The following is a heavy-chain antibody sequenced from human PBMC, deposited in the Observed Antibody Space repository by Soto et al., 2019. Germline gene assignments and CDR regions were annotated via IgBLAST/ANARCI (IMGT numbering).Heavy chain of an antibody. Sequence: SVKVSCKASGGTFSGYTISWVRQAPGQGLEWMGRIIPILGVANYAQKFQGRVTITADKSTSTAYMELSSLRSEDTAVYYCATLSLGGTTGYYYYYMDVWGKGTTVTVSS. V-gene: IGHV1-69*02. D-gene: IGHD1-7*01. CDR2: IIPILGVA. CDR1: GGTFSGYT. J-gene: IGHJ6*03. CDR3: ATLSLGGTTGYYYYYMDV.